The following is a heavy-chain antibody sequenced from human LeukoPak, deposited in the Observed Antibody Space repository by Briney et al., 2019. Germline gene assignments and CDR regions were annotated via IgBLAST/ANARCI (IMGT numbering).Heavy chain of an antibody. V-gene: IGHV4-61*02. J-gene: IGHJ4*02. CDR2: IYTSGST. Sequence: SETLSLTCTVSGGSISSGDNYWSWIRQPAGKGLEWIGRIYTSGSTNYNPSLKSRVTISGDTSKNQFSLRLSSVTAADTAVYYCARASYSYDINGWVPFDYWGQGTLVTVSS. CDR1: GGSISSGDNY. CDR3: ARASYSYDINGWVPFDY. D-gene: IGHD3-22*01.